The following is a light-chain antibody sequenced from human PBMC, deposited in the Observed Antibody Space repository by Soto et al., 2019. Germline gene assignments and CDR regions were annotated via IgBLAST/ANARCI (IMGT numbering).Light chain of an antibody. CDR1: TSAVGVYNY. Sequence: QSALTQPASVSGPPGKSLPTPAPGLTSAVGVYNYVPWYQQPPDKAPKLMIYDVTYRPSGVSNRFSGSKSGNTASLTISGLQAEDEADYFCSSYTTSSTLVFGGGTKLTVL. CDR2: DVT. J-gene: IGLJ3*02. CDR3: SSYTTSSTLV. V-gene: IGLV2-14*03.